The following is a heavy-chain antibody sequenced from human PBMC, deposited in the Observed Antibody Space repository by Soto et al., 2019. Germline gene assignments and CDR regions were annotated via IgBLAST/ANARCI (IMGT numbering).Heavy chain of an antibody. V-gene: IGHV4-34*01. CDR3: ARARYDFWSGYYLPKYYFDY. CDR1: GGSFSGYY. Sequence: SETLSLTCAVYGGSFSGYYWSWIRQPPGKGLEWIGEINHSGSTNYNPSLKSRATISVDTSKNQFSLKLSSVTAADTAVYYCARARYDFWSGYYLPKYYFDYWGQGTLVTVSS. J-gene: IGHJ4*02. D-gene: IGHD3-3*01. CDR2: INHSGST.